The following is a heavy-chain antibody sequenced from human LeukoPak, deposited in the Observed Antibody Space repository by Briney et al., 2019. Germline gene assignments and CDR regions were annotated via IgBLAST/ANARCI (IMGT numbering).Heavy chain of an antibody. V-gene: IGHV4-39*07. Sequence: SETLSLTCTVSGGSISTSSYYWGWIRQPPGKGLEWIGSIYYSGSTYYNPSLKSRVTISVDTSKNQFSLKLSSVTAADTAVYYCARDHIVVVIAATENWFDPWGQGTLVTVSS. CDR1: GGSISTSSYY. D-gene: IGHD2-15*01. CDR2: IYYSGST. J-gene: IGHJ5*02. CDR3: ARDHIVVVIAATENWFDP.